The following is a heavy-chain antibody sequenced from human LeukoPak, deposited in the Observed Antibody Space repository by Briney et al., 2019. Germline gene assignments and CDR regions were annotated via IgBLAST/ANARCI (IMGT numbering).Heavy chain of an antibody. D-gene: IGHD3-10*01. CDR2: IWYGGSNK. Sequence: GGSLRLSCAASGFTFSSYGMHWVRQAPGKGLEGVADIWYGGSNKYYADSVKGRFTIYRDNSKNTLYLQMNSLRAEDTAVYYCARDRGMVRGVRFYYYYGMDVWGKGTTVTVSS. V-gene: IGHV3-33*01. CDR3: ARDRGMVRGVRFYYYYGMDV. CDR1: GFTFSSYG. J-gene: IGHJ6*04.